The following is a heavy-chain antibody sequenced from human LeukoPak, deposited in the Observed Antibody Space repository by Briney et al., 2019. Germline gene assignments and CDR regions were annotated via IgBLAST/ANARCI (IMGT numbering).Heavy chain of an antibody. CDR1: GFTFSSYG. D-gene: IGHD2-15*01. Sequence: PGGSLRLSCAASGFTFSSYGMHWVRQAPGKGLEWVAFIRYDGSNKYYADSVKGRFTISRDNSKNTLYLQMNSLRAEDTAVYYCAKEGYCSGGSCYVFDYWGQGTLVTVSS. CDR3: AKEGYCSGGSCYVFDY. CDR2: IRYDGSNK. V-gene: IGHV3-30*02. J-gene: IGHJ4*02.